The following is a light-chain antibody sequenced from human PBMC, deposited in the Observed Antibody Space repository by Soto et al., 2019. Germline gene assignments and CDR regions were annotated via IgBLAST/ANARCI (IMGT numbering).Light chain of an antibody. CDR3: QQYNNWPFIT. Sequence: EVVLTQSPGTLSLSPGERATLSCRAIQSVSSNYLAWYQQKPGQAPRLLIYGASSRATGIPDRFSGSGSGTDFTLTISSLQSEDFAVYYCQQYNNWPFITFGQGTRLEIK. V-gene: IGKV3-20*01. CDR1: QSVSSNY. J-gene: IGKJ5*01. CDR2: GAS.